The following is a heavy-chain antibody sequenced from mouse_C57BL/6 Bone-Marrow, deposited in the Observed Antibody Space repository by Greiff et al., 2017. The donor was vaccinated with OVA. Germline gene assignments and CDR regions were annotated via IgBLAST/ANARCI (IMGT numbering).Heavy chain of an antibody. V-gene: IGHV1-9*01. CDR3: AEGGDYDVGDYAMDY. Sequence: VKLMESGAELMKPGASVKLSCKATGYTFTGYWIEWVKQRPGHGLEWIGEILPGSGSTNYNEKFKGKATFTADTSSNTAYMQLSSLTTEDSAIYDCAEGGDYDVGDYAMDYWGQGTSVTVSS. CDR2: ILPGSGST. J-gene: IGHJ4*01. D-gene: IGHD2-4*01. CDR1: GYTFTGYW.